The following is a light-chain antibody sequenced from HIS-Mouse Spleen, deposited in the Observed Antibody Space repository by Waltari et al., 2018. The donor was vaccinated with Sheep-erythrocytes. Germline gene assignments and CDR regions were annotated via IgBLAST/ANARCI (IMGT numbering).Light chain of an antibody. J-gene: IGLJ1*01. CDR2: DVS. V-gene: IGLV2-11*01. CDR3: CSYAGSYNHV. CDR1: SSDVGGYHY. Sequence: QYALTQPRSVSGSPGRSVTISCTGTSSDVGGYHYVSWYQQHPGKAPKLMIYDVSKRPSGVPDRFSGSKSGNTASLTISGLQAEDEADYYCCSYAGSYNHVFATGTKVTVL.